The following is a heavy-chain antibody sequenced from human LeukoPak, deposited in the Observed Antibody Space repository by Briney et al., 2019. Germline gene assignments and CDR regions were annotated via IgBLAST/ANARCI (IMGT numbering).Heavy chain of an antibody. CDR1: GGSITSSNYY. D-gene: IGHD3-3*01. V-gene: IGHV4-39*02. J-gene: IGHJ5*02. CDR3: ARTDFWSGYSYNWFDP. Sequence: SETLSLTRSVSGGSITSSNYYWAWIRQPPGKGLGWIGSIYHSEDTYYNPSLKSRVTISVDTSKKHFSLKVNSVTAADTAVYYCARTDFWSGYSYNWFDPWGQGTLVTVSS. CDR2: IYHSEDT.